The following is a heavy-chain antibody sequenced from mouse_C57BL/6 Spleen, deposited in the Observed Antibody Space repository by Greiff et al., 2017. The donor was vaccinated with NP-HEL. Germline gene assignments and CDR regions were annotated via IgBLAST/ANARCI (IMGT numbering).Heavy chain of an antibody. CDR2: IDPSDSDT. CDR1: GYTFTSYW. V-gene: IGHV1-52*01. CDR3: ERGGIYSMDY. D-gene: IGHD2-1*01. J-gene: IGHJ4*01. Sequence: QVQLQQPGAELVRPGSSVKLSCKASGYTFTSYWMHWVQQRPIQGLEWIGNIDPSDSDTHYNQKFKDKATLTVDKSSSTAYMQLSSLTSEDSAVYYGERGGIYSMDYWGQGTSVTVSS.